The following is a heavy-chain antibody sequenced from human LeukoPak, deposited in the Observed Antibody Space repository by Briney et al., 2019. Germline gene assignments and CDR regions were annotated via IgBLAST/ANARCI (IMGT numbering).Heavy chain of an antibody. V-gene: IGHV4-38-2*02. D-gene: IGHD2-15*01. CDR1: GYSINSGYY. CDR3: ARGLSIVVVVAARWFDP. Sequence: SETLSLTCTVSGYSINSGYYWGWIRQPPGKVLEWIGNMYHSGSTYYSPSLKSRVTMSVDTSKNQFSLKLSSVTAADTAVYYCARGLSIVVVVAARWFDPWGQGTLVTVSS. CDR2: MYHSGST. J-gene: IGHJ5*02.